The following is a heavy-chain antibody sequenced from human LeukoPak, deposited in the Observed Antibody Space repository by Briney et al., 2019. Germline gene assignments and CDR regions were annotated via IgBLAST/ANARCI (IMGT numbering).Heavy chain of an antibody. CDR2: IYYSGST. D-gene: IGHD6-25*01. V-gene: IGHV4-39*07. J-gene: IGHJ4*02. CDR3: ARDGWGSGRQGYFDY. Sequence: SETLSLTCTVSGGSISSSSYYWGWIRQPPGKGLEWIGSIYYSGSTYYNPSLKSRVTISVDRSKNQFSLKLSSVTAADTAVYYCARDGWGSGRQGYFDYWGQGTLVTVSS. CDR1: GGSISSSSYY.